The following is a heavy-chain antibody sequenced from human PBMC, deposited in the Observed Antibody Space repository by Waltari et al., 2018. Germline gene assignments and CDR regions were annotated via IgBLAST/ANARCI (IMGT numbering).Heavy chain of an antibody. D-gene: IGHD2-2*01. Sequence: QVQLQESGPGLVKPSETLSLTCTVSGGSISSYYWSWIRQPPGKGLEWIGYIYYSGSTNYNPSLKSRVTISVDTSKNQFSLKLSSVTAADTAVYYCARDLAVPAAIGFAFDIWGQGTMVIVSS. CDR2: IYYSGST. V-gene: IGHV4-59*01. CDR1: GGSISSYY. J-gene: IGHJ3*02. CDR3: ARDLAVPAAIGFAFDI.